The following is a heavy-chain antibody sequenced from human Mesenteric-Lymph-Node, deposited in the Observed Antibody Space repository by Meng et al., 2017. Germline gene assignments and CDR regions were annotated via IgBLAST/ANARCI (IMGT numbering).Heavy chain of an antibody. D-gene: IGHD3-16*02. V-gene: IGHV4-34*01. CDR1: GGSFSGYY. Sequence: SQTRSLTCAVYGGSFSGYYWSWIRQPPGKGLEWIGEINHSGSTNYNPSLKTRVTISVDTSKNQFSLKLSSVTAADTAVYYCARGEYVWGSYRFKPGVGYFAYWGQGNLVNGAS. J-gene: IGHJ4*02. CDR3: ARGEYVWGSYRFKPGVGYFAY. CDR2: INHSGST.